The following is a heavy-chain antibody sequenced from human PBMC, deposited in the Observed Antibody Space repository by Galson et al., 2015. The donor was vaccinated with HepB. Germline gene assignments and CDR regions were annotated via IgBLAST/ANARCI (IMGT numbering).Heavy chain of an antibody. D-gene: IGHD4-17*01. CDR3: AKHDYGDYVIRY. Sequence: SLRLSCAASGFTFSSYGMHWVRQAPGKGLEWVAFIRYDGSNKYYADSVKGRFTISRDNSKNTLYLQMNSLRAEDTAVYYCAKHDYGDYVIRYWGQGTLVTVSS. J-gene: IGHJ4*02. V-gene: IGHV3-30*02. CDR2: IRYDGSNK. CDR1: GFTFSSYG.